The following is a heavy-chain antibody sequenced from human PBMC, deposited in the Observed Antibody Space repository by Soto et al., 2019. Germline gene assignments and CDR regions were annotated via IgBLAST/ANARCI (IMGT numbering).Heavy chain of an antibody. Sequence: VQLLESGGGLVPPGGSPRLSCAASGFTFSSYAMSWVRQAPGKGLEWLAGITFRGDNTYYADSVKGRFTLSRDNSRNRLDLQMNSLKVEDTALYYCAKLGTMGVFDNWGQGTLLTVSS. CDR2: ITFRGDNT. D-gene: IGHD1-26*01. CDR3: AKLGTMGVFDN. CDR1: GFTFSSYA. J-gene: IGHJ4*02. V-gene: IGHV3-23*01.